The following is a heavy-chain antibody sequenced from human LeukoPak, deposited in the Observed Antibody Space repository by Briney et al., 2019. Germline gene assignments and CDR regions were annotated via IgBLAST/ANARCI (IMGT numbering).Heavy chain of an antibody. D-gene: IGHD4-17*01. J-gene: IGHJ4*02. CDR2: VSPDGYD. V-gene: IGHV4-34*01. CDR3: ARARTTVTTPPHIDY. Sequence: SETLSLTCAVSGVSLTDYYWSWIRQSPGKGLEWIGEVSPDGYDKYNPSLKSRVSISVDTSKNQFSLKLSSVTAADTAVYYCARARTTVTTPPHIDYWGQGTLVTVSS. CDR1: GVSLTDYY.